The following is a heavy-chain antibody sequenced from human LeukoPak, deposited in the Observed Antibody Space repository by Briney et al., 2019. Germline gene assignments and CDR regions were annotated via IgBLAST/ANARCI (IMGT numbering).Heavy chain of an antibody. D-gene: IGHD3-22*01. V-gene: IGHV3-33*01. J-gene: IGHJ4*02. CDR3: ARDYYDSSGYYPPGY. Sequence: GGSLRLSCAASGFTFSSYGMHWVRQAPGKGLEWVAVIWYDGSNKYYADSVKGRFTISRDNSKSTLYLQMNSLRAEDTAVYYCARDYYDSSGYYPPGYWGQGTLVTVSS. CDR2: IWYDGSNK. CDR1: GFTFSSYG.